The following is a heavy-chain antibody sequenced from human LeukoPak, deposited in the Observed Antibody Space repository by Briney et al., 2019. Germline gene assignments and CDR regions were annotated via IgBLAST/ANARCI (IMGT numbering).Heavy chain of an antibody. CDR3: AVYQLPMYYFDY. J-gene: IGHJ4*02. Sequence: ETLSLTCTVSGGSISSSSYYWGWVRQAPGKGLEWVSAISGSGGSTYYADSVKGRFTISRDNSKNTLYLQMNSLRAEDTAVYYCAVYQLPMYYFDYWGQGTLVTVSS. V-gene: IGHV3-23*01. CDR1: GGSISSSSYY. D-gene: IGHD2-2*01. CDR2: ISGSGGST.